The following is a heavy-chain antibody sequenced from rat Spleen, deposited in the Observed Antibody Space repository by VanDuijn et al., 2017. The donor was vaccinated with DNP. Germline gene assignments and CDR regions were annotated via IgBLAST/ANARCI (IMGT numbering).Heavy chain of an antibody. CDR2: VNAGSGGA. J-gene: IGHJ1*01. D-gene: IGHD2-1*01. Sequence: QVQLQQSGADLAQPGSSVKISCKASGYTFTNYYIGWIKQTTGQGLELFGYVNAGSGGAVFNDKFKGKATLTVDKSSSTAFMQLSSLTPDDSAVYYCARCGLNLRYWYFDFWGPGNMVTVSS. CDR1: GYTFTNYY. V-gene: IGHV1-43*01. CDR3: ARCGLNLRYWYFDF.